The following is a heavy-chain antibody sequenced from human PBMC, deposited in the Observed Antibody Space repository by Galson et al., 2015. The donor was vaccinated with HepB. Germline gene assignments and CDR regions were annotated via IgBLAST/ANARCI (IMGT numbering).Heavy chain of an antibody. CDR1: GFTFSSYG. J-gene: IGHJ4*02. CDR2: IRYDGSNK. Sequence: SLRLSCAASGFTFSSYGMHWVRQAPGKGLEWVAFIRYDGSNKYYADSVKGRFTISRDNSKNTQNLQMNSLRAADTAVYYCAKDFSPEPPAIIVVVAAPEYWGQGTLVTVSS. CDR3: AKDFSPEPPAIIVVVAAPEY. V-gene: IGHV3-30*02. D-gene: IGHD2-15*01.